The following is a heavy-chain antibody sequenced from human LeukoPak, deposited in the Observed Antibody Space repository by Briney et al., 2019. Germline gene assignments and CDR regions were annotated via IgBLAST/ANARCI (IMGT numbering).Heavy chain of an antibody. CDR1: GFTFSSYS. Sequence: PGGSLRLSCAASGFTFSSYSMTWVRQAPGKGLEWVSSISSSSYIYYADSVKGRFTISRDNAKNSLYLQMNSLRAEDTAVYYCARSTFSYGDYANDAFDIWGQGTMVTVSS. V-gene: IGHV3-21*01. CDR3: ARSTFSYGDYANDAFDI. D-gene: IGHD4-17*01. J-gene: IGHJ3*02. CDR2: ISSSSYI.